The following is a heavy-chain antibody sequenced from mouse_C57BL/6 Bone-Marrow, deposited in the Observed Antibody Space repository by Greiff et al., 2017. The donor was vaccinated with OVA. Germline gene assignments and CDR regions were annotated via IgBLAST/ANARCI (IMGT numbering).Heavy chain of an antibody. V-gene: IGHV1-53*01. CDR2: INPSNGGT. J-gene: IGHJ3*01. D-gene: IGHD2-4*01. Sequence: QVQLKQPGTELVKPGASVKLSCKASGYTFTSYWMHWVKQRPGQGLEWIGNINPSNGGTNYNEKFKSKATLTVDKSSSTAYMQLSSLTSEDSAVYYCARKGVDDYDWFAYWGQGTLVTVSA. CDR1: GYTFTSYW. CDR3: ARKGVDDYDWFAY.